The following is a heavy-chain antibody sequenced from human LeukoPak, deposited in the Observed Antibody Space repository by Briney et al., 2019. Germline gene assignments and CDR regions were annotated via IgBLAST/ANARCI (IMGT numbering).Heavy chain of an antibody. CDR2: ISGSGGST. CDR1: GFTFSSYA. V-gene: IGHV3-23*01. CDR3: AIGSGSHYGAPFDY. J-gene: IGHJ4*02. Sequence: GGSLRLFCAASGFTFSSYAMSWVRQAPGKGLEWVSSISGSGGSTYYADSVKGRFTISRDNSKTTLYLQMNSLRAEDTAVYYCAIGSGSHYGAPFDYWGQGTMVTVSS. D-gene: IGHD1-26*01.